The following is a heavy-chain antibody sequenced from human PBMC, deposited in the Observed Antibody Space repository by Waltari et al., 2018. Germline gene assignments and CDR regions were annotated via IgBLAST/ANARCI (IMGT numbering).Heavy chain of an antibody. D-gene: IGHD6-19*01. V-gene: IGHV3-48*01. CDR3: ARGIAVASQGVL. J-gene: IGHJ4*02. Sequence: EVQLVESGGGLVQPGGSLRLSCAASGFSFSSYSMNWVRQPPGKGLEWVSFISSSSNIKDYADSVKGRVNVSRDNAKNTLYLQMDSLRAEDTAVYYCARGIAVASQGVLWGQGTLATVSS. CDR2: ISSSSNIK. CDR1: GFSFSSYS.